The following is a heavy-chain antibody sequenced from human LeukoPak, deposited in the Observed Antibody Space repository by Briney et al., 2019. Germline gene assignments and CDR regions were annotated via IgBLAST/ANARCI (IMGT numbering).Heavy chain of an antibody. J-gene: IGHJ3*02. CDR1: GGSFSGYY. V-gene: IGHV4-34*01. D-gene: IGHD1-1*01. CDR2: INHSGST. Sequence: SETLSLTCAVYGGSFSGYYWSWIRQPPGKGLEWIGEINHSGSTNYNPSLKSRVTISVDTSKNQFSLELSSVTAADTAVYYCARYRHKQQAFDIWGQGTMVTVSS. CDR3: ARYRHKQQAFDI.